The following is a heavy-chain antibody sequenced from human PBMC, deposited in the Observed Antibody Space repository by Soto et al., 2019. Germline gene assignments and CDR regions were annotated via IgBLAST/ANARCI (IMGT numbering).Heavy chain of an antibody. Sequence: GGSLRLSCAVSGLTFSNAWMSWVRQAPGKGLEWVGHIKSKTDGGTTDYAAPVKGRFTISRDDSRNTLYLQMNSLKTEDTAVYYCTTSLAAAPWGQGTLVTVSS. CDR1: GLTFSNAW. CDR3: TTSLAAAP. D-gene: IGHD6-13*01. CDR2: IKSKTDGGTT. J-gene: IGHJ5*02. V-gene: IGHV3-15*01.